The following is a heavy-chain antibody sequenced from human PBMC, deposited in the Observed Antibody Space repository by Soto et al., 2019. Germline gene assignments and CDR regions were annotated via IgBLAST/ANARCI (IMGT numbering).Heavy chain of an antibody. D-gene: IGHD2-15*01. CDR1: GFSFITYC. J-gene: IGHJ4*02. Sequence: GGSMILSCAASGFSFITYCMHWVRQAPGKGLEWVANIKQDGSEKYYVDSVKGRFTISRDNAKNSVYLQMNSLRAEDTAVYYCAREPLGYCSGGSCYGLFDYWGQGTLVTVSS. CDR3: AREPLGYCSGGSCYGLFDY. CDR2: IKQDGSEK. V-gene: IGHV3-7*01.